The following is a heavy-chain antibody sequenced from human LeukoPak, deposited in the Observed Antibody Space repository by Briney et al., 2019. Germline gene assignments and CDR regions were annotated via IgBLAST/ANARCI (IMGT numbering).Heavy chain of an antibody. J-gene: IGHJ3*02. CDR2: IYPGDSDT. CDR3: ARLKISSSFRAFDI. D-gene: IGHD6-13*01. V-gene: IGHV5-51*01. CDR1: GYSFTSYW. Sequence: GESLKISRKGSGYSFTSYWIGWVRQMPGKGLEWMGIIYPGDSDTRYSPSFQGQVTISADKSIGTAYLQWSSLKASDTAMYYCARLKISSSFRAFDIWGQGTMVTVSS.